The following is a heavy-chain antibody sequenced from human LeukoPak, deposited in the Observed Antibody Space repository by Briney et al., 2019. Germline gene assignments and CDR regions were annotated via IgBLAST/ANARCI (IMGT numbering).Heavy chain of an antibody. V-gene: IGHV3-21*01. CDR2: ISSSSSYI. Sequence: GGSLRLSCAASGFTFSSYSMNWVRQAPGKGLEWVSSISSSSSYIYYADSVKGQFTISRDNAKNSLYLQMNSLGAEDTAVYYCARAVTRYSTVAGYFDYWGQGTLVTVSS. D-gene: IGHD6-19*01. CDR1: GFTFSSYS. CDR3: ARAVTRYSTVAGYFDY. J-gene: IGHJ4*02.